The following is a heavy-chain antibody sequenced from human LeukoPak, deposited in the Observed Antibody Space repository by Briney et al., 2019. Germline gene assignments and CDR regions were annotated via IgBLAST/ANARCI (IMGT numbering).Heavy chain of an antibody. D-gene: IGHD6-13*01. J-gene: IGHJ6*04. CDR3: ARDPGPLTSAGLV. CDR1: GGSISSGGYY. V-gene: IGHV4-30-2*01. Sequence: SQTLSLTCTVSGGSISSGGYYWSWIRQPPGKGLEWIGYIYHSGSTYYNPSLKSRVTISVDRSKNQFSLKLSSVTAADTAVYYCARDPGPLTSAGLVWGKGTTVTVSS. CDR2: IYHSGST.